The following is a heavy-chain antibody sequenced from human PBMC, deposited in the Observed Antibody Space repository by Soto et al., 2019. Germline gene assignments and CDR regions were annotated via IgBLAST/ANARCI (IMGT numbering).Heavy chain of an antibody. Sequence: QVQLQESGPGLVKPSQTLSLTCNVSGGSISSGTSYWTWLRPHPGEGLEWIGHIYFTGATYSNPSLRSRLTMSVDTSKNQFSLKLTSVTAADTATYYCASISRRGYSYGIAYWGQGTLVTVSS. D-gene: IGHD2-21*02. CDR1: GGSISSGTSY. V-gene: IGHV4-31*03. CDR3: ASISRRGYSYGIAY. CDR2: IYFTGAT. J-gene: IGHJ4*02.